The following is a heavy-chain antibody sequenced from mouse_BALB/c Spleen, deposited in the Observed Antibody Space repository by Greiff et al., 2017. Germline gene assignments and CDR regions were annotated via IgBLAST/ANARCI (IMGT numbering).Heavy chain of an antibody. Sequence: EVQLVESGVGLVKPGGSLKLSCAASGFTFSSYAMSWVRQTPEKRLEWVASISSGGSTYYPDSVKGRFTISRDNARNILYLQMSSLRSEDTAMYYCARDTTATYYYAMDYWGQGTSVTVSS. V-gene: IGHV5-6-5*01. CDR3: ARDTTATYYYAMDY. CDR2: ISSGGST. J-gene: IGHJ4*01. D-gene: IGHD1-2*01. CDR1: GFTFSSYA.